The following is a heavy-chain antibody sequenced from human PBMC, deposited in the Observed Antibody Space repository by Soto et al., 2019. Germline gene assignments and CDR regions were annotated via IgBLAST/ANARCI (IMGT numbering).Heavy chain of an antibody. CDR3: TTEYRTTLPEIRFDY. CDR2: VKSKTDGGSS. D-gene: IGHD1-26*01. J-gene: IGHJ4*01. V-gene: IGHV3-15*07. CDR1: GFPFINSW. Sequence: GGSLRLSCAASGFPFINSWINWVRQVPGKGLEWVGRVKSKTDGGSSDYAAPVKGRFAVSRDDSKNIVYLQMNSLKIEDTGVYYCTTEYRTTLPEIRFDYWGHGTQVTVSS.